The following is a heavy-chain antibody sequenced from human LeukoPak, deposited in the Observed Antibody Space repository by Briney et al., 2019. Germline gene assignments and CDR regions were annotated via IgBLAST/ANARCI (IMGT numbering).Heavy chain of an antibody. CDR1: GFTFSSHG. CDR2: ISYDGSNK. J-gene: IGHJ4*02. CDR3: ARDSSAHGDY. V-gene: IGHV3-30*03. Sequence: GRSLRLSCAASGFTFSSHGMHWVRQAPGKGLEWVAVISYDGSNKYYADSVKGRFTISRDNSKNTLYLQMNSLRAEDTAVYYCARDSSAHGDYWGQGTLVTVSS. D-gene: IGHD3-22*01.